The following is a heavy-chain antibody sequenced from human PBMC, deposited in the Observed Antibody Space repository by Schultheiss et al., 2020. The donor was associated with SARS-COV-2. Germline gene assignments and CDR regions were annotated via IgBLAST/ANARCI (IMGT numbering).Heavy chain of an antibody. CDR2: IIPIFGTA. J-gene: IGHJ4*02. CDR3: ARVSSSWSTDY. V-gene: IGHV1-69*13. Sequence: SVKVSCKASGYTFTSYGISWVRQAPGQGLEWMGGIIPIFGTANYAQKFQGRVTITADESTSTAYMELSSLRSEDTAVYYCARVSSSWSTDYWGQGTLVTVSS. D-gene: IGHD6-13*01. CDR1: GYTFTSYG.